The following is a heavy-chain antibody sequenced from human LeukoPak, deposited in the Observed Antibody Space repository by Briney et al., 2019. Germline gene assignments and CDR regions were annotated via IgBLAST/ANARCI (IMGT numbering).Heavy chain of an antibody. CDR2: IRYDGSNK. Sequence: GGSLRLSCAAYGFTFSSYGMHWVRQAPGKGLEWVAFIRYDGSNKYYADSVKGRFTISRDNSKNTLYLQMNSLRAEDTAVYYCAKDRFLMNNYMDVWGKGTTVTVTS. V-gene: IGHV3-30*02. J-gene: IGHJ6*03. D-gene: IGHD1/OR15-1a*01. CDR3: AKDRFLMNNYMDV. CDR1: GFTFSSYG.